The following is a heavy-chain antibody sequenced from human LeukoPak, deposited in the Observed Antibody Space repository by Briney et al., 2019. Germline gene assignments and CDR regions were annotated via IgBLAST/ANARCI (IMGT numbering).Heavy chain of an antibody. Sequence: PGGSLRLSCAASGFTFDDYAMHWVRHAPGKGLEWVSLISGDGGRTYADSVKGRFTISRDNSKNSLYLQMNSLRTEDTAWSYCAKIDYGELFDYWGQGTLVTVSS. V-gene: IGHV3-43*02. J-gene: IGHJ4*02. CDR3: AKIDYGELFDY. CDR2: ISGDGGRT. D-gene: IGHD4-17*01. CDR1: GFTFDDYA.